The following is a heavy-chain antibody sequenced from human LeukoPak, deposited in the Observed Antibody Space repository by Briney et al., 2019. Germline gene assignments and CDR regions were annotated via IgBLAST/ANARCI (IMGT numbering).Heavy chain of an antibody. V-gene: IGHV3-33*01. J-gene: IGHJ4*02. CDR1: GFTFSTYG. Sequence: GGSLRLSCAAAGFTFSTYGTHWVRQAPGKGLEWVAVIRSDGSSEYYADSVKGRFIISRDNSKNTLYLQMNSLRAEDTAVYYCARYCSGGTCHVGLIWGQGTLVTVSS. D-gene: IGHD2-15*01. CDR3: ARYCSGGTCHVGLI. CDR2: IRSDGSSE.